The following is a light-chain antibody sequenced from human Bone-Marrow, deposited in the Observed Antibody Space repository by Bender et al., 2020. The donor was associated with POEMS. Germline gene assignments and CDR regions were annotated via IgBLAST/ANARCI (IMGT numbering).Light chain of an antibody. Sequence: QSVLTQPPSVSGAPGQRVTISCTGSSSNTGSGYDINWYQHLPGTAPKLLIYGYNNRPSGVPDRFSGSKSGNTASLTIIGLQAEDEADYYCTSYRSNIETVIFGGGTKLTVL. CDR2: GYN. V-gene: IGLV1-40*01. CDR3: TSYRSNIETVI. CDR1: SSNTGSGYD. J-gene: IGLJ2*01.